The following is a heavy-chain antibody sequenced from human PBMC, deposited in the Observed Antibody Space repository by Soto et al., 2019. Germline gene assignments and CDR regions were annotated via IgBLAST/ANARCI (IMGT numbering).Heavy chain of an antibody. J-gene: IGHJ4*02. CDR1: GFTFSTYA. Sequence: GGSLRLSCAASGFTFSTYAMSWVRQAPGKGLEWVSAISGSGSNTYYADSVKGRFTISRDDSKSTLYLQMNSLRAEDTAVYYCARDPSHSYYTLFYYFDYWGQGTLVTVS. CDR3: ARDPSHSYYTLFYYFDY. D-gene: IGHD1-26*01. CDR2: ISGSGSNT. V-gene: IGHV3-23*01.